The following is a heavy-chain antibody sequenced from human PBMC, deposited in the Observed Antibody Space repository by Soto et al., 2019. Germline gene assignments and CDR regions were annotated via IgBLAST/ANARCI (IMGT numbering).Heavy chain of an antibody. V-gene: IGHV3-30*18. D-gene: IGHD1-26*01. CDR1: GFTFSSYN. J-gene: IGHJ4*02. Sequence: QVQLVESGGGVVQPGRSLRLSCGASGFTFSSYNIHWVRQAPGKGLEWVAGISYDGSNKHYADSLKGRFTISRDNSKNTLYLQMNSLRAGDTAVYYCAKAPVGEATTYFDYWGQGNLVTVSS. CDR3: AKAPVGEATTYFDY. CDR2: ISYDGSNK.